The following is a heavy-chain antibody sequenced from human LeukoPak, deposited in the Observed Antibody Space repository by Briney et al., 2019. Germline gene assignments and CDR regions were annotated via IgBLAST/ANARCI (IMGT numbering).Heavy chain of an antibody. J-gene: IGHJ4*02. CDR2: IYYSGST. D-gene: IGHD3-22*01. CDR1: GVSISNYY. V-gene: IGHV4-59*01. CDR3: ARDTSGYYNYFDY. Sequence: PSETLSLTCAVSGVSISNYYLSWIRQPPGKGLEWIGYIYYSGSTNYNPSLKSRVTISVDTSKNQFSLKLSSVTAADTAVYYCARDTSGYYNYFDYWGQGSLVTVSS.